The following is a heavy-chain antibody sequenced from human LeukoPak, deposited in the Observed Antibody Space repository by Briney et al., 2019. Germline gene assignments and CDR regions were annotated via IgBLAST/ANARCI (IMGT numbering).Heavy chain of an antibody. CDR1: GFTVSSYW. J-gene: IGHJ4*02. CDR2: ISSDGSST. D-gene: IGHD2-2*01. V-gene: IGHV3-74*01. Sequence: GGSLRLSCAASGFTVSSYWMHWVRQAPGKGLVWVPLISSDGSSTDYADSVTGRFTISRDNAKNTLYLQMNSLRAEDTAVYYCARRRTSGDFDYWGQGTLVTVSS. CDR3: ARRRTSGDFDY.